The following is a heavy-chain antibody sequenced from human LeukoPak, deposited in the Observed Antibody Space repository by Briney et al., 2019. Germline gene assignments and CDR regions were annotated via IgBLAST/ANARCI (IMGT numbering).Heavy chain of an antibody. CDR1: GYTFTDYY. J-gene: IGHJ4*02. D-gene: IGHD1-26*01. V-gene: IGHV1-2*02. CDR2: INPNSGGT. CDR3: ARDRWELLGGDY. Sequence: GASVKVSCKASGYTFTDYYMHWVRQAPGQDFEWMGWINPNSGGTNYAQKLQGRVTMTTDTSTSTAYMELRSLRSDDTAVYYCARDRWELLGGDYWGQGTLVTVSS.